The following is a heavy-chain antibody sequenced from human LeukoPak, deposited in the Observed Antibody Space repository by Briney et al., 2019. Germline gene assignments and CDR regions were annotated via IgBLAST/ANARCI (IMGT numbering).Heavy chain of an antibody. CDR3: AEHLRRHNIGSQAIAY. J-gene: IGHJ4*02. CDR2: IGGSGGSI. CDR1: GFTFSSYA. D-gene: IGHD1-26*01. Sequence: TGGPLRFSCAASGFTFSSYAMSWVGRAPGKGWKGFSAIGGSGGSIYYAYSVKRRFTISRHNSKNTVYLQMNSVRAEDTAVYYCAEHLRRHNIGSQAIAYGGEGTWLTLS. V-gene: IGHV3-23*01.